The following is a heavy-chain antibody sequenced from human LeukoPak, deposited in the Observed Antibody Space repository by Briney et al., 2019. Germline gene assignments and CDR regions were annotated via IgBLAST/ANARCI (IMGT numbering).Heavy chain of an antibody. CDR1: GFTFSSYE. D-gene: IGHD6-13*01. Sequence: PGGSLRLSCAASGFTFSSYEMNWVRQAPGKGLEWVSYISSSGGTIYYADSVKGRFTISRDNAKNSLYLQMNSLRAEDTAVYYCARDESISSWSVDYWGQGTLVTVCS. CDR3: ARDESISSWSVDY. V-gene: IGHV3-48*03. CDR2: ISSSGGTI. J-gene: IGHJ4*02.